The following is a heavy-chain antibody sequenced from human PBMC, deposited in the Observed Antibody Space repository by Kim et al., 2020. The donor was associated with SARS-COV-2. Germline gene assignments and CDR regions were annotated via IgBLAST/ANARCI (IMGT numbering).Heavy chain of an antibody. Sequence: YAVSVESRITTNPDTTKNQFALQLNSVTPEDTAVYYCARGRRDYYYGMDVWGQGTTVTVSS. J-gene: IGHJ6*02. V-gene: IGHV6-1*01. CDR3: ARGRRDYYYGMDV.